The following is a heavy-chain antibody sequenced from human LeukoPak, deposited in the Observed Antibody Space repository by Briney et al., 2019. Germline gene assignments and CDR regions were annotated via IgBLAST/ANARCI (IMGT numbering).Heavy chain of an antibody. Sequence: PSRSLRLSCAASGFTFDDYAMHRVRHAPGKDLEWVSGISWNSGSIGYADSVKGRFTISRDNAKNSLYLQMNSLRAEDTALYYCALLAGYYDAFDIWGQGTMVTVSS. CDR2: ISWNSGSI. J-gene: IGHJ3*02. D-gene: IGHD2-15*01. CDR3: ALLAGYYDAFDI. V-gene: IGHV3-9*01. CDR1: GFTFDDYA.